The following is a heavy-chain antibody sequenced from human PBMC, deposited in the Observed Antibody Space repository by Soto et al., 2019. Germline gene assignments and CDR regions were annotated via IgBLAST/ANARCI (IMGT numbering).Heavy chain of an antibody. CDR3: ARGRTVIDY. CDR2: IWYDGNTK. V-gene: IGHV3-33*01. D-gene: IGHD4-4*01. Sequence: QVQLVESGGGVVQPGRSLRLSCAASGFIFSSYGMHWVRQAPGKGLEWVAVIWYDGNTKYYADSVKGRFTISRDSSKNTLYLQMNSRRAEDTAVYYCARGRTVIDYWGQGTLVTVSS. J-gene: IGHJ4*02. CDR1: GFIFSSYG.